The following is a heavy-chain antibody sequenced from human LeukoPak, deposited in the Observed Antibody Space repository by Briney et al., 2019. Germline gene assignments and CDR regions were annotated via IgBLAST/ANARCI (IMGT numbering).Heavy chain of an antibody. V-gene: IGHV4-59*08. D-gene: IGHD3-3*01. CDR2: IYYSGST. CDR1: GGSISSYY. CDR3: ARVRATLFGVAMDCMDV. Sequence: PSETLSLTCTVSGGSISSYYWSWIRQPPGKGLEWIGYIYYSGSTNYNPSLKSRVTISVDTSKNQLSLKLSSVTAADTAVYYCARVRATLFGVAMDCMDVWGKGTTVTVSS. J-gene: IGHJ6*03.